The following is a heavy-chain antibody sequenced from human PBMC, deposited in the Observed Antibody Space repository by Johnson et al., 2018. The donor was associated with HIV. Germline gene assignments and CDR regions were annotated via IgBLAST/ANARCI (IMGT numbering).Heavy chain of an antibody. CDR1: GFTFSSYA. D-gene: IGHD6-13*01. J-gene: IGHJ3*02. CDR3: ARAASQQQLKVPFDI. Sequence: QVQLVESGGGVVQPGRSLRLSCAASGFTFSSYAMHWVRQAPGKGLEWVAVISYDGSYKYYADSVKGRFTISRDNSKNTLYLQMNSLRAEDTAVYFCARAASQQQLKVPFDIWDQGTMVTVSS. V-gene: IGHV3-30*04. CDR2: ISYDGSYK.